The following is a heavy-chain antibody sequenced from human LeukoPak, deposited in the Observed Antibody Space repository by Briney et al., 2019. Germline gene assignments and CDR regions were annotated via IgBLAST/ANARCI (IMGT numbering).Heavy chain of an antibody. J-gene: IGHJ5*02. V-gene: IGHV4-61*01. CDR1: GGSVSSGSYY. D-gene: IGHD6-19*01. CDR2: IYYSGST. Sequence: ASETLSLTCTVSGGSVSSGSYYWSWIRQPPGKGLEWIGYIYYSGSTNYTPSLKSRVTISVDTSKNQFSLKLSSVTAADTAVYYCARGLGGGWLRSWFDPWGQGTLVTVSS. CDR3: ARGLGGGWLRSWFDP.